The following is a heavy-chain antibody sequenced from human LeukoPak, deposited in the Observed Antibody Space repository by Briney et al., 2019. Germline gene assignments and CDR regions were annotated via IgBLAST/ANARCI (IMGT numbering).Heavy chain of an antibody. J-gene: IGHJ4*02. CDR2: ISSSGSTI. CDR3: ARGGDIVVVTSPFDY. V-gene: IGHV3-48*03. CDR1: GFTFSSYE. D-gene: IGHD2-21*02. Sequence: GSLRLSCAASGFTFSSYEMNWVRQAPGKGLEWVSYISSSGSTIYYADSVKGRFTISRDNAKNSLYLQMNSLRAEDTAVYYCARGGDIVVVTSPFDYWGQGTLVTVSS.